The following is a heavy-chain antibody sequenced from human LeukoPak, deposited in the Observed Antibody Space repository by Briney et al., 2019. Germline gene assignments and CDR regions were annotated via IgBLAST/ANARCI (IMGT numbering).Heavy chain of an antibody. V-gene: IGHV3-7*01. CDR3: ARAQIFGVVMEY. CDR1: GFTFSSYW. J-gene: IGHJ4*02. Sequence: GGSLRLSCAASGFTFSSYWMSWVRQAPGKGLEWVSNIKQDGSEKYYADSVKGRFTISRDNAKNSLYLQMNSLRAEDTAVYYCARAQIFGVVMEYWGQGTLVTVSS. CDR2: IKQDGSEK. D-gene: IGHD3-3*01.